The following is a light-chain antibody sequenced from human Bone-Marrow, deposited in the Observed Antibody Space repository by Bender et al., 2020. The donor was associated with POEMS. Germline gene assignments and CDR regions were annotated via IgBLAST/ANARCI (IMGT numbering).Light chain of an antibody. V-gene: IGLV1-44*01. J-gene: IGLJ3*02. CDR2: SSH. CDR3: CSYAGSSTTV. CDR1: SSNIGAHA. Sequence: QSVLTQPPSASGTPGQRVTISCSGGSSNIGAHAVNWYQHLPGTAPKLLIYSSHRRPSEVPDRFSGSRSGTSASLAISGLQSEDDADYYCCSYAGSSTTVFGGGTKLTVL.